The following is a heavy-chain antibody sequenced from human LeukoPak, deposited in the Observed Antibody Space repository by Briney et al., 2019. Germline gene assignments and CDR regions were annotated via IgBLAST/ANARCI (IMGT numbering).Heavy chain of an antibody. V-gene: IGHV4-4*02. CDR2: MYLSGTT. D-gene: IGHD3-22*01. CDR1: GDSINSLDL. J-gene: IGHJ4*02. Sequence: PSETLSLTCTVSGDSINSLDLWSWVRQPPGKGLEWIGEMYLSGTTHSNPSVKSRVTISIDKSKNQFFSNLSSVTAADTAVYYCAGLVGRYSSGLYYYYFDYWGQGTLVTVSS. CDR3: AGLVGRYSSGLYYYYFDY.